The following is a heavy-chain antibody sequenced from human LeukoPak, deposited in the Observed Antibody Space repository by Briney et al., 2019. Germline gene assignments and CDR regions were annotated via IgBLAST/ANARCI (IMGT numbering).Heavy chain of an antibody. CDR1: AYTISRYY. Sequence: ASVKVSCKASAYTISRYYMHWVRQAPGQGLEWMGIINLSGGSTSYAQKIQGRVTMTRDMYTSTVYMQLSRLRSEDTAVYYCARGPLWFTAPDYWGQGTLVTVSS. V-gene: IGHV1-46*01. D-gene: IGHD3-9*01. CDR2: INLSGGST. J-gene: IGHJ4*02. CDR3: ARGPLWFTAPDY.